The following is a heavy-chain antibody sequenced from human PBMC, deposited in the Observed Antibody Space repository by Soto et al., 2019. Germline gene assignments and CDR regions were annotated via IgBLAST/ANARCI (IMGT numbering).Heavy chain of an antibody. J-gene: IGHJ6*02. Sequence: GSLRLSCAASGFTFSSYEMNWVRQAPGKGLEWVSYISSSGSTIYYADSVKGRFTISRDNAKNSLYLQMNSLRAEDTAVYYCARASGWYLAYGMDVWGQGTTVTVSS. D-gene: IGHD6-19*01. CDR1: GFTFSSYE. CDR3: ARASGWYLAYGMDV. V-gene: IGHV3-48*03. CDR2: ISSSGSTI.